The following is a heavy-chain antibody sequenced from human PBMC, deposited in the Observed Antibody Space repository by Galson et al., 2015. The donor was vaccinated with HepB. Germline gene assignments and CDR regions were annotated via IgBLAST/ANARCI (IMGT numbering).Heavy chain of an antibody. V-gene: IGHV1-18*01. CDR1: GYTFTSYG. Sequence: SVKVSCKASGYTFTSYGISWVRQAPGQGLEWMGWISAYNGNTNYAQKLKGRVTMTTDTSTSTAYMELRSLRSDDTAVYYCARDQSSGSGYYGMDVWGQGTTVTVSS. CDR2: ISAYNGNT. CDR3: ARDQSSGSGYYGMDV. J-gene: IGHJ6*02. D-gene: IGHD3-10*01.